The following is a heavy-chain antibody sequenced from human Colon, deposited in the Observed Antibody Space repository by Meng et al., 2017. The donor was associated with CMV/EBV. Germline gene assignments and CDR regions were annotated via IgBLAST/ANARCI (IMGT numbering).Heavy chain of an antibody. D-gene: IGHD5/OR15-5a*01. CDR1: GGSVSSSDYY. CDR3: ARVMSTAGGAVD. CDR2: IYSSGGT. Sequence: GSLRLSCTVSGGSVSSSDYYWSWIRQPPGKGLEWIGYIYSSGGTHYNPSLKSRVTISADMPKKQFSLKLSSVTAADTAVYYCARVMSTAGGAVDWGQGTLVTVSS. J-gene: IGHJ4*02. V-gene: IGHV4-61*08.